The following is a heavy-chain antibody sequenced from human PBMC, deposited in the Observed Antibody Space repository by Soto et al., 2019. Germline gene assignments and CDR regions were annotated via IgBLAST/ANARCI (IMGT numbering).Heavy chain of an antibody. J-gene: IGHJ4*02. CDR1: GGSFSCYY. D-gene: IGHD4-17*01. CDR2: INHSGST. CDR3: ARSYGGHSGTFEL. V-gene: IGHV4-34*01. Sequence: QLQLQQWGAGLLKPSETLSLTCAVSGGSFSCYYWSWIRQPPGKGLEYIGEINHSGSTNYNPSLKSRVTISVDTSKHQCSLKLSSETAAETVVYYCARSYGGHSGTFELWGQGPRVPVSS.